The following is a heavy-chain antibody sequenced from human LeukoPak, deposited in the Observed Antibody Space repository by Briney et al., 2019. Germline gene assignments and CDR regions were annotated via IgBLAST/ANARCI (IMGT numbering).Heavy chain of an antibody. CDR3: ARDCGGDCYDDY. J-gene: IGHJ4*02. Sequence: GGSLRLSCAASGFTFSSYEMNWVRQAPGKGLEWVSYISSSGSTIYYADSVKGRFTISRDNAKNSLYLQMNSLRAEDTAVYYCARDCGGDCYDDYWGQGTLVTVSS. CDR2: ISSSGSTI. CDR1: GFTFSSYE. V-gene: IGHV3-48*03. D-gene: IGHD2-21*02.